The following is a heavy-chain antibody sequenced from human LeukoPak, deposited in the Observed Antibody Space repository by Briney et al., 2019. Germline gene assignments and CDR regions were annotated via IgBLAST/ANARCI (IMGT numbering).Heavy chain of an antibody. CDR1: GYTFTSYG. J-gene: IGHJ6*02. D-gene: IGHD6-19*01. CDR2: ISAYDGNT. Sequence: ASVKVSCKASGYTFTSYGINWVRQAPGQGLEWMGWISAYDGNTNYAQKLQGRVTMTTDTSTSTAYMELRSLRSDDTAVYYCARGSYSSGWYSDYYYYYGMDVWGQGTTVTVSS. V-gene: IGHV1-18*01. CDR3: ARGSYSSGWYSDYYYYYGMDV.